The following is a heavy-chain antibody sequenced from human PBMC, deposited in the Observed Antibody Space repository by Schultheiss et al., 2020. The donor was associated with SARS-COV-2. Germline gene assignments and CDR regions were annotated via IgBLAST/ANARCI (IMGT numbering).Heavy chain of an antibody. Sequence: SETLSLTCAISGDSVSSNSAAWNWLRQSPSRGLEWLGRTYYRSKWYNVYAVSVKSRITINPDTSKNQFSLQLNSVTPEDTAVYYCARDLLSSSHRGPFDYWGQGTLVTVSS. V-gene: IGHV6-1*01. J-gene: IGHJ4*02. D-gene: IGHD6-6*01. CDR1: GDSVSSNSAA. CDR3: ARDLLSSSHRGPFDY. CDR2: TYYRSKWYN.